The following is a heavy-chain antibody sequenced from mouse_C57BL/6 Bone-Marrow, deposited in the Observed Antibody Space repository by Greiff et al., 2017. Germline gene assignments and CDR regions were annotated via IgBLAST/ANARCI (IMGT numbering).Heavy chain of an antibody. V-gene: IGHV1-59*01. J-gene: IGHJ2*01. Sequence: QVQLQQPGAELVRPGTSVKLSCKASGYTFTSYWMPWVKQRPGQGLEWIGVIDPADSYTNYNQKFKGKGTLTVDTSSSTAYMQLSSLTSEDSAVYYCSRGTLDSSVSREIFFDYWGQGTTLTVSS. CDR1: GYTFTSYW. CDR2: IDPADSYT. D-gene: IGHD3-2*02. CDR3: SRGTLDSSVSREIFFDY.